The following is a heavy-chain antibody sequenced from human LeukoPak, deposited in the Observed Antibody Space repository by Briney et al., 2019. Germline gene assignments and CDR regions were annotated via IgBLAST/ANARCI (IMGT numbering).Heavy chain of an antibody. Sequence: SGTLSLTCTGSGGSLSSYFWSWLRPPAGKGLAWIGRTYTSGSTNYIPSLKSRVTMSLDTSKNQFSLKLSSVTAADTAVYYCARDRARVYAIFRGFDPWGQGTLVTVSS. J-gene: IGHJ5*02. V-gene: IGHV4-4*07. D-gene: IGHD2-8*01. CDR3: ARDRARVYAIFRGFDP. CDR1: GGSLSSYF. CDR2: TYTSGST.